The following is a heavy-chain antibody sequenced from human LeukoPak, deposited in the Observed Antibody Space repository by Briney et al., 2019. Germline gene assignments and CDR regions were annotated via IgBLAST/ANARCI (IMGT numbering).Heavy chain of an antibody. V-gene: IGHV3-33*08. CDR3: ARAYYHASGGAFGMDV. CDR2: IWFDGNKK. Sequence: GGSLRLSCAASGFTFKNAWMSWVRQAPGKGLEWVALIWFDGNKKDYVDSVKGRFTISRDNSKKTLYLQMNSLRAEDTALYYCARAYYHASGGAFGMDVWGQGTTVTVSS. CDR1: GFTFKNAW. J-gene: IGHJ6*02. D-gene: IGHD3-10*01.